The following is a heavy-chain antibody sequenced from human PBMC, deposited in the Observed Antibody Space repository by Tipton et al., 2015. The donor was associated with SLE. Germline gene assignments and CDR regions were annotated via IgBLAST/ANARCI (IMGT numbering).Heavy chain of an antibody. V-gene: IGHV4-59*01. Sequence: TLSLTCTGSSGSIRSYYWSWIRQPPGKGPEWIGYIYYSGSTNYNPSLKSRVTISVDTSKNQFSLKLSSVTAADTAVYYCAGGSYYYFDYWGQGTLVTVPS. CDR2: IYYSGST. D-gene: IGHD1-26*01. CDR1: SGSIRSYY. J-gene: IGHJ4*02. CDR3: AGGSYYYFDY.